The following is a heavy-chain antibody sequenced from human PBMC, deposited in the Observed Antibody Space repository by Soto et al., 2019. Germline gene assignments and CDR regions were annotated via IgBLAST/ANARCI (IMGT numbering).Heavy chain of an antibody. V-gene: IGHV1-46*03. CDR1: GYTFTSYY. CDR2: INPNGGST. J-gene: IGHJ4*02. CDR3: AREGARGAVGNDY. Sequence: QVQLVQSGAEVKKPGASVKVSCKASGYTFTSYYMHWVRQAPGHGLEWMGIINPNGGSTTYAQKFQGRVTMTRDTSTSTVYMELSSLRSEDTAVYYCAREGARGAVGNDYWGQGTLVTVSS. D-gene: IGHD3-10*01.